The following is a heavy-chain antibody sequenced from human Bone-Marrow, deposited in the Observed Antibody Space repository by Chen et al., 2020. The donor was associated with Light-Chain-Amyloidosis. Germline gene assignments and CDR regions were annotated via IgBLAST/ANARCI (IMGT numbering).Heavy chain of an antibody. J-gene: IGHJ5*01. V-gene: IGHV3-7*01. CDR1: GFPFSNHW. CDR2: IEQDGSEK. Sequence: EAQLVESGGGLVQPGGSLRLSCAASGFPFSNHWMSWVRQAPGKGLEWVANIEQDGSEKYFVDSVRGRFIISRDNTKTSLYLQMTSLRAEDTAVYYCARWEYNSGWYWLDSWGQGTLVIVSS. D-gene: IGHD6-19*01. CDR3: ARWEYNSGWYWLDS.